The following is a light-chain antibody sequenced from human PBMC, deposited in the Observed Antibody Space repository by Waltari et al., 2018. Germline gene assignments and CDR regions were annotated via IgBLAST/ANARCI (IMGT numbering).Light chain of an antibody. CDR3: QQHGSSPIT. J-gene: IGKJ5*01. CDR1: QSVRSSY. V-gene: IGKV3-20*01. Sequence: DIVLTQSPGSLSLSPGERATLSCRASQSVRSSYLAWYQQKPGQAPSLLIYGASIRATGIPDRFSGSGSGTDFTLTINRLEPEDFAVYYCQQHGSSPITFGQGTRLEIK. CDR2: GAS.